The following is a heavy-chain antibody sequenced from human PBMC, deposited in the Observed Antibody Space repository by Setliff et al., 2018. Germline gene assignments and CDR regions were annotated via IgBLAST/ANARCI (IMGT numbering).Heavy chain of an antibody. J-gene: IGHJ5*02. CDR2: IYFTGNT. CDR3: ARHGRFYDFTDYFPNWFDP. CDR1: GGSVRTSSYY. D-gene: IGHD3-22*01. Sequence: SETLSLTCTVSGGSVRTSSYYWGRIRQSPGKGLEWIGSIYFTGNTYYSPSLKSRVTISADTSKNQFSLKLTSLTATDTAIYYCARHGRFYDFTDYFPNWFDPWGQGTLVTVSS. V-gene: IGHV4-39*01.